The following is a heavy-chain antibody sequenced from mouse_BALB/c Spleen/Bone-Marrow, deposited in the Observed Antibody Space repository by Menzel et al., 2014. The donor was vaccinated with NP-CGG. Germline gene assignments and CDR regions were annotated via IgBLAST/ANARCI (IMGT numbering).Heavy chain of an antibody. CDR2: LNPGSGGT. Sequence: RPGTSXKVSCTASGYAFTNYLIEWVKQRPGQGLEWIGVLNPGSGGTNYNEKFKGKATLTADKSSSTAYMQLSSLTSDDSAVYFCAXRIYYAMGXWGQGTTLT. CDR1: GYAFTNYL. J-gene: IGHJ2*01. D-gene: IGHD2-1*01. CDR3: AXRIYYAMGX. V-gene: IGHV1-54*01.